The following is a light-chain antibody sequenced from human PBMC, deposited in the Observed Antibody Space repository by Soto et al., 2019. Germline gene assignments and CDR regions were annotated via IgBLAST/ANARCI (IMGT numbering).Light chain of an antibody. CDR2: DAS. V-gene: IGKV3-11*01. Sequence: EMVLTQSPATLSLSPGERATLSGRASQSVSSYLAGYQQKPGQAPRLLIYDASNRATGIPARFSGSASGTDFTLTIRRLEPEDFQVYYCHQRSIWPPFTFGGWTQVEIK. CDR1: QSVSSY. CDR3: HQRSIWPPFT. J-gene: IGKJ4*01.